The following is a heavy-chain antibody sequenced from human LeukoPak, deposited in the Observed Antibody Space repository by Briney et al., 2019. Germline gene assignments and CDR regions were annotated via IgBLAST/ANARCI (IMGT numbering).Heavy chain of an antibody. CDR1: EFTFSGTW. V-gene: IGHV3-7*01. D-gene: IGHD3-10*01. Sequence: GGSLRLSCVVSEFTFSGTWMSWVRQAPGRGLEWVANIDEDGREKNYVDSVKGRFTISRDNGKNSLFLEMSSLRAEDTAVYYCAKDAPEGHYGSGSYSDYWGQGTLVTVSS. CDR3: AKDAPEGHYGSGSYSDY. CDR2: IDEDGREK. J-gene: IGHJ4*02.